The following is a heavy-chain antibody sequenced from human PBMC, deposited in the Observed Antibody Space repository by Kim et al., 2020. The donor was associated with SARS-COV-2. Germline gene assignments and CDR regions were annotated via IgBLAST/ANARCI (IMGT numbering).Heavy chain of an antibody. D-gene: IGHD1-26*01. J-gene: IGHJ4*02. Sequence: SYTPPLKSRVTISVDTSKNQFSLKLSSVTAADTAVYYCARGERVGAPLDYWGQGTLVTVSS. V-gene: IGHV4-31*02. CDR3: ARGERVGAPLDY.